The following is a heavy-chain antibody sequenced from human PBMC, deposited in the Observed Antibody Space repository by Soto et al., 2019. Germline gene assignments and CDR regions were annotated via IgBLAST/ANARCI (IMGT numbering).Heavy chain of an antibody. J-gene: IGHJ4*02. D-gene: IGHD3-22*01. Sequence: QVQLVQSGAEVKKPGSSVKVSCKASGGTFSSYTINWVRQAPGQGLEWMGRIIPILGAVNYAQKFQGRVTXXAXXSTSTVYMELRSLRSEDTAVYYCARDKGYYYDSSGYWPFDYWGQGTLVTVSS. CDR3: ARDKGYYYDSSGYWPFDY. V-gene: IGHV1-69*08. CDR2: IIPILGAV. CDR1: GGTFSSYT.